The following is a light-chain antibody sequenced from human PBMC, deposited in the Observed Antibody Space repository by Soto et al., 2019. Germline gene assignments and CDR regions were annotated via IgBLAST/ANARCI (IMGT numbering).Light chain of an antibody. V-gene: IGLV2-23*01. J-gene: IGLJ2*01. CDR1: SSDVGSYNL. CDR3: CSYAGSSTLV. CDR2: EGS. Sequence: QSALTQPASVSGSPGQSITISCTGTSSDVGSYNLVSWYQQYPGKAPKLMIFEGSKRPSGVSNRFSGSTSGNTASLTISGLQAEDEADYYCCSYAGSSTLVFGGGTKLTVL.